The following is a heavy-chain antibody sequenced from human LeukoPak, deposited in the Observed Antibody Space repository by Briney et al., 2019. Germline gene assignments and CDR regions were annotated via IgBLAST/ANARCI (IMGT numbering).Heavy chain of an antibody. D-gene: IGHD5-18*01. CDR1: GFTFSSYA. CDR3: AKVGEAMGPYYFYGMDV. J-gene: IGHJ6*02. V-gene: IGHV3-23*01. CDR2: ISGSGGST. Sequence: GGSLRLSCAASGFTFSSYAMSWVRQPPGKGLEWVSAISGSGGSTYYADSVKGRFTISRDNSNNTLYLQMNSLRAEDTAVYYCAKVGEAMGPYYFYGMDVWGQGTTVTVSS.